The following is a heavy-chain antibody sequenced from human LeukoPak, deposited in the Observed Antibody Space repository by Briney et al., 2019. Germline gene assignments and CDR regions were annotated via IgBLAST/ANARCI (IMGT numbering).Heavy chain of an antibody. J-gene: IGHJ5*02. CDR1: GHTFTSYY. Sequence: ASVKVSCKASGHTFTSYYMHWVRQAPGQGLEWMGIINPSGGSTSYAQKFQGRVTMTRDTSTSTVYMELSSLRSEDTAVYYYARVEYYDFWSGYYGNWFDPWGQGTLVTVSS. D-gene: IGHD3-3*01. V-gene: IGHV1-46*01. CDR2: INPSGGST. CDR3: ARVEYYDFWSGYYGNWFDP.